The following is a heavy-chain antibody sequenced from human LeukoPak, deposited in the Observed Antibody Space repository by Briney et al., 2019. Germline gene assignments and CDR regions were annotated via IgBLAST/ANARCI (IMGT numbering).Heavy chain of an antibody. CDR2: MYYSGSGTT. J-gene: IGHJ4*02. Sequence: SETLSLTCTVSGDSISSNTYYWGWIRQPPGKGLEWIGSMYYSGSGTTYYNPSLKSRVIISVDTSKNQFSLRLSSVTAADTAVYYCARERREQLLPPYTRLVNYLDYWGQGTLVTVSS. CDR3: ARERREQLLPPYTRLVNYLDY. V-gene: IGHV4-39*07. D-gene: IGHD2-15*01. CDR1: GDSISSNTYY.